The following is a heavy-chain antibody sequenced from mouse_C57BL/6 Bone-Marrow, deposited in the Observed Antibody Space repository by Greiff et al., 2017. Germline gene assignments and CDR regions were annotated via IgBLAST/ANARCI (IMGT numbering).Heavy chain of an antibody. Sequence: EVKLMESGGGLVQPGESLKLSCESNEYEFPSHDMPWVRKTPGKRLELVAAINSDGGSTYYPDTMERRVIISRDNTKKTLYLQMSSLRSEDTALYYCAGHGGYHWYFDVWGTGTTVTVSS. CDR3: AGHGGYHWYFDV. J-gene: IGHJ1*03. D-gene: IGHD1-1*02. CDR1: EYEFPSHD. CDR2: INSDGGST. V-gene: IGHV5-2*01.